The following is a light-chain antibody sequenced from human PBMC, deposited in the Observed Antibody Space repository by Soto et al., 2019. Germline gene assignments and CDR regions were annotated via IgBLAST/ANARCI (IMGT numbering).Light chain of an antibody. CDR1: SSNTGAGYD. CDR2: ANS. Sequence: QSALTQPPSVSGAPGQRVTISCTGSSSNTGAGYDVHWYQQLPGTVPKLLIYANSNRPSGVPDRFSGSKSGTSAFLAITGLQAEDEADYYCQSYDSSLTVWVFGGGTKLTVL. CDR3: QSYDSSLTVWV. V-gene: IGLV1-40*01. J-gene: IGLJ3*02.